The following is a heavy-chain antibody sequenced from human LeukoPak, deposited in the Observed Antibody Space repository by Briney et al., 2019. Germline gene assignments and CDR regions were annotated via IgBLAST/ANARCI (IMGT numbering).Heavy chain of an antibody. V-gene: IGHV3-48*01. CDR2: ISSTSSPI. CDR3: ARSPYFYDSSGLHFDY. J-gene: IGHJ4*02. CDR1: GFTFSSYS. Sequence: PGGSLRLSCAASGFTFSSYSMNWVRQAPGKGLEWVSYISSTSSPIYYWDSVKGRFTISRDNAKNSLYLQMNSLRAEDTAVYYCARSPYFYDSSGLHFDYWGQGILVTVSS. D-gene: IGHD3-22*01.